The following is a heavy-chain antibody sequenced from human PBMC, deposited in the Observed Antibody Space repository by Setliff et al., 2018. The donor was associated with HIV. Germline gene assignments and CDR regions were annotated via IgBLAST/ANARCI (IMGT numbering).Heavy chain of an antibody. V-gene: IGHV1-18*01. CDR1: GYTFTAYG. CDR2: ISTYNGNT. Sequence: GASVKVSCKPSGYTFTAYGLSWVRQAPGRGLEWMGWISTYNGNTNYAQKLQGRVTMTTDTSTSTAYMELRRLTFDDTAVYYCARDVEHMMDVWGQGTTVTVSS. CDR3: ARDVEHMMDV. J-gene: IGHJ6*02.